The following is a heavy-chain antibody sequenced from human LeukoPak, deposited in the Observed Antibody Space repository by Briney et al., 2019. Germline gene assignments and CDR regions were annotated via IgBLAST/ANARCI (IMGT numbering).Heavy chain of an antibody. D-gene: IGHD3-3*01. V-gene: IGHV4-59*01. Sequence: KASETLSLTCTVSGGSISSYYWSWIRQPPGKGLEWIGYIYYSGSTNYNPSLKSRVTISVDTSKNQFSLKLSSVTAADTAVYYCARAAEYYDFWSGYYGHYYGMDVWGQGTTVTVSS. J-gene: IGHJ6*02. CDR2: IYYSGST. CDR3: ARAAEYYDFWSGYYGHYYGMDV. CDR1: GGSISSYY.